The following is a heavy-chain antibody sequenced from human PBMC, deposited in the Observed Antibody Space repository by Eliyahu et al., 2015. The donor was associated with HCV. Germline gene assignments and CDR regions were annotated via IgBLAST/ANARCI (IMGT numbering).Heavy chain of an antibody. D-gene: IGHD6-13*01. CDR2: INPSGGST. Sequence: QVQLVQSGAEVKKPGASVKVSCKASGYTFTSYYMHWVRQAPGQGLEWMGIINPSGGSTSYAQKFQGRVTMTRDTSTSTVYMELSSLRSEDTAVYYCARDPGAAAGNSHYYGMDVWGQGTTVTVSS. CDR3: ARDPGAAAGNSHYYGMDV. V-gene: IGHV1-46*03. CDR1: GYTFTSYY. J-gene: IGHJ6*02.